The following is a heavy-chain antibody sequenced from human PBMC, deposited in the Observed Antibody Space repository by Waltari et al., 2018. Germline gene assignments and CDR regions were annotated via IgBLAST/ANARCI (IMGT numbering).Heavy chain of an antibody. V-gene: IGHV1-2*02. CDR3: AGGSSRDGYNIDY. J-gene: IGHJ4*02. D-gene: IGHD5-18*01. CDR2: MYPNSGGT. Sequence: QVQLVQSGAEVKPPGASVKVSVKCSGYTFTGYYMHWVRQAPGQGLEWMGWMYPNSGGTNYAQKFQARVTMTRDTSISTAYMELSRLRSDDTAVYYCAGGSSRDGYNIDYWGQGTLVHISS. CDR1: GYTFTGYY.